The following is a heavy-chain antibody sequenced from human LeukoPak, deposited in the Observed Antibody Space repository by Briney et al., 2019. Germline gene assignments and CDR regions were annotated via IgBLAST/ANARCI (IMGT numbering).Heavy chain of an antibody. V-gene: IGHV1-69*13. D-gene: IGHD3-10*01. CDR2: IIPIFGTA. J-gene: IGHJ6*03. CDR3: ARGGVNGSGSYVYYYYMDV. CDR1: GYTFTSYG. Sequence: SVKVSCKASGYTFTSYGISWVRQAPGQGLEWMGGIIPIFGTANYAQKFQGRVTITADESTSTAYMELSSLRSEDTAVYYCARGGVNGSGSYVYYYYMDVWGKGTTVTVSS.